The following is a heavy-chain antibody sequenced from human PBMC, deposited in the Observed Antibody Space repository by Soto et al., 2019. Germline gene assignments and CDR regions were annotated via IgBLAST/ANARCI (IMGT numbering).Heavy chain of an antibody. CDR1: GXTVSSNY. V-gene: IGHV3-66*01. Sequence: PGGSLRLSCAASGXTVSSNYMSWVRQAPGKGLEWVSVIYSGGSTYYADSVKGRFTISRDNSKNTLYLQMNSLRAEDTAVYYCAREAYSSSWPFDYWGQGTLVTVSS. CDR2: IYSGGST. CDR3: AREAYSSSWPFDY. J-gene: IGHJ4*02. D-gene: IGHD6-13*01.